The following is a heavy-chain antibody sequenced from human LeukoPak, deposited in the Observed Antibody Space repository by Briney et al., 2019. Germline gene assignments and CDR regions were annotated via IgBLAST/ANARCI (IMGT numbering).Heavy chain of an antibody. J-gene: IGHJ4*02. D-gene: IGHD6-13*01. V-gene: IGHV1-69*13. CDR1: GYTFTSYA. Sequence: SVKVSCKASGYTFTSYAMHWVRQAPGQRLEWMGGIIPIFGTANYAQKFQGRVTITADESTSTAYMELSSLRSEDTAVYYCARGGGAAAGTTDYWGQGTLVTVSS. CDR2: IIPIFGTA. CDR3: ARGGGAAAGTTDY.